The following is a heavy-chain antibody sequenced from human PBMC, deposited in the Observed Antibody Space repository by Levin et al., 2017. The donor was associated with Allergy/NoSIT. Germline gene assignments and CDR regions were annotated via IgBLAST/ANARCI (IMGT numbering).Heavy chain of an antibody. D-gene: IGHD6-13*01. CDR1: GGTFSSYA. J-gene: IGHJ5*02. CDR3: ARATLLVPAAGIKGHKVNWFDP. CDR2: IIPIFGTA. Sequence: SVKVSCKASGGTFSSYAISWVRQAPGQGLEWMGGIIPIFGTANYAQKFQGRVTITADESTSTAYMELSSLRSEDTAVYYCARATLLVPAAGIKGHKVNWFDPWGQGTLVTVSS. V-gene: IGHV1-69*13.